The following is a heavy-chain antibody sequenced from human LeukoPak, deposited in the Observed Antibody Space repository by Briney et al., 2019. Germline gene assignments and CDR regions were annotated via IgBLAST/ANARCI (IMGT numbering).Heavy chain of an antibody. V-gene: IGHV4-34*01. Sequence: SETLSLTCAVYGGSFSDYYWSWIRQPPGKGLEWIGEINHSGSTNYNPSLKNRVTMSVDTPKNQFSLKLSSVTAADTAVYYCARAKNGCGGDCYSPSFFDYWGQGTLVTVSS. CDR1: GGSFSDYY. D-gene: IGHD2-21*01. CDR3: ARAKNGCGGDCYSPSFFDY. CDR2: INHSGST. J-gene: IGHJ4*02.